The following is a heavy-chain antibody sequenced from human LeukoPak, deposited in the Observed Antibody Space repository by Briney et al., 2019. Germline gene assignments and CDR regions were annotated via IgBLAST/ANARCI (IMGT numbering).Heavy chain of an antibody. V-gene: IGHV1-24*01. CDR2: FDPEDGER. Sequence: GASVKVSCKVAGYTLNEVSMHWVRQAPGKGLEWMGGFDPEDGERIYAQKFQGRVTMTEDTSTDTAYMELSSLRSGDTAMYYCATENFGLGSPFDPWGQGTLVTVSS. J-gene: IGHJ5*02. CDR3: ATENFGLGSPFDP. CDR1: GYTLNEVS. D-gene: IGHD3-16*01.